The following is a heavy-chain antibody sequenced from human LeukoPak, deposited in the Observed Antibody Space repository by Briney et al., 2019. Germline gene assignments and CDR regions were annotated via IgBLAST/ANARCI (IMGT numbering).Heavy chain of an antibody. D-gene: IGHD4-17*01. CDR3: AKGQGYNYGDSIDY. Sequence: GGSLRLSCAASGFTFNNYAMTWVRQASGKGLEWVSLINGGSGSSYYTDSVKGRFTVSRDNSKNTLYLQMNSLRDEDTAVYYCAKGQGYNYGDSIDYWGQGTLVTVSS. CDR1: GFTFNNYA. J-gene: IGHJ4*02. V-gene: IGHV3-23*01. CDR2: INGGSGSS.